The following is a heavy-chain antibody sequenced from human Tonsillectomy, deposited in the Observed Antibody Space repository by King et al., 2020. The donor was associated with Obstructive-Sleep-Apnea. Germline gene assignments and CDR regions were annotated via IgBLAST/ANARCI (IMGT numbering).Heavy chain of an antibody. CDR3: ARGRDIAAAGRYFDL. Sequence: EVQLVQSGGDLVQPGGSLRLSCAASGFTFSNYDMHWVRQPTGKGLEWVSAIGTAGDPYYPDSVKGRFTISRENAKNSFYLQMNSLRAGDTAVYYCARGRDIAAAGRYFDLWGRGTLVTVSS. D-gene: IGHD6-13*01. V-gene: IGHV3-13*05. CDR1: GFTFSNYD. CDR2: IGTAGDP. J-gene: IGHJ2*01.